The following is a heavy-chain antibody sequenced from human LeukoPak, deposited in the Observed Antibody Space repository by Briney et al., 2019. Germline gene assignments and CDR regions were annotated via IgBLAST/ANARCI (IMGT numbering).Heavy chain of an antibody. J-gene: IGHJ4*02. CDR3: ARGDYSGSSCFDY. CDR2: IYYSGST. Sequence: SETLSLTCTISGASIDSYYWSWIRQPPGKGLEWIGYIYYSGSTNYNPSLKSRVTISVDTSKNQFSLKLSSVTAADTAVYYCARGDYSGSSCFDYWGQGTLVTVSS. CDR1: GASIDSYY. V-gene: IGHV4-59*01. D-gene: IGHD1-26*01.